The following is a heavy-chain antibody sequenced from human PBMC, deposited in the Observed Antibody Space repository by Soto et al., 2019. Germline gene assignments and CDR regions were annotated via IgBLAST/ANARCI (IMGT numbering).Heavy chain of an antibody. CDR3: AKNRGGSCYSALDY. V-gene: IGHV3-23*01. Sequence: GGSLRLSCAASGFTFSSYAMSWVRQAPGKGLEWVSVISGSGGSTYYADFVKGRLTISRDNSKNTLYLQMNSLTVEDTAVYYCAKNRGGSCYSALDYWGQGTLVTVSS. CDR1: GFTFSSYA. D-gene: IGHD2-15*01. J-gene: IGHJ4*02. CDR2: ISGSGGST.